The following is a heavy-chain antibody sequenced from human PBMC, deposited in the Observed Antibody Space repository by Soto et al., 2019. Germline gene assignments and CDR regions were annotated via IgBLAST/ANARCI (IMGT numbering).Heavy chain of an antibody. Sequence: EVHLLESGGGLVQPGGSLRLSCAASGFTFSNSDMSWVRQAPGRGLEWVSYISRSGDSTYYADSVKGRFTVSRDNSKNTRFLQMNSLRNEDAAVYYCAFSSGWFGAFDVWGQGTMVTVSS. J-gene: IGHJ3*01. CDR1: GFTFSNSD. V-gene: IGHV3-23*01. CDR3: AFSSGWFGAFDV. CDR2: ISRSGDST. D-gene: IGHD6-19*01.